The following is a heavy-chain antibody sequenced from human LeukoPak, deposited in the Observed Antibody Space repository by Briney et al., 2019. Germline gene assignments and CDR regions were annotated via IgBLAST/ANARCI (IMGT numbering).Heavy chain of an antibody. CDR1: GGSISSSLYH. J-gene: IGHJ5*02. Sequence: SETLSLTCTVSGGSISSSLYHWGWIRQSPGKNLEWLGSIYYTGTTHYNPSLKSRVTISVDTSKNQFSLNLSSVTAADTTVYYCARQEIGLRSFDPWGQGTLITVSS. CDR3: ARQEIGLRSFDP. CDR2: IYYTGTT. V-gene: IGHV4-39*01. D-gene: IGHD3/OR15-3a*01.